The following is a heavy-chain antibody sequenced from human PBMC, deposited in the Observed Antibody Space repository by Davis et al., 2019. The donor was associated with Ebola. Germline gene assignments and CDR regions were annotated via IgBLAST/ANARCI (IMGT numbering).Heavy chain of an antibody. Sequence: ASVKVSCKASGYTFTGYYMHWVRQAPGQGLEWMGWINPNSGGTKYAQRFQGRVTMTRDTSTSTVYMELSSLRSEDTAVYYCARDGGLLTGRFDYWGQGTLVTVSS. CDR2: INPNSGGT. D-gene: IGHD7-27*01. CDR3: ARDGGLLTGRFDY. J-gene: IGHJ4*02. V-gene: IGHV1-2*02. CDR1: GYTFTGYY.